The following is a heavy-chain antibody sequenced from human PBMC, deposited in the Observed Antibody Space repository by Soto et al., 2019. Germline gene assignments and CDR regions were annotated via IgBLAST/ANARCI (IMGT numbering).Heavy chain of an antibody. V-gene: IGHV3-7*04. J-gene: IGHJ4*02. CDR1: EGTVIRDW. CDR3: SGGVGDAF. CDR2: TNQDGSEK. D-gene: IGHD1-26*01. Sequence: EVHLVESGGGLVQTGGSLRLSCAIFEGTVIRDWMNWVRQAPGKGLEWVAHTNQDGSEKYYVDSVKGRFTISRDNDKNSLYQQMTSLRAEDTAMYYCSGGVGDAFWGQGTLVTVSS.